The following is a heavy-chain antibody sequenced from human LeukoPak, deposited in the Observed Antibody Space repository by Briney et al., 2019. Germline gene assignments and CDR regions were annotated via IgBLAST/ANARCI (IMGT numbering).Heavy chain of an antibody. D-gene: IGHD6-13*01. J-gene: IGHJ4*02. CDR1: GFTFSSYG. CDR2: ISTSSSYI. V-gene: IGHV3-21*01. Sequence: PGGSLRLSCAASGFTFSSYGMSWVRQAPGKGLEWVSSISTSSSYIHYADSVKGRFTISRDNAKNSLYLQMNSLRAEDTAVYYCARDALSYSRQSDYWGQGTLVTVSS. CDR3: ARDALSYSRQSDY.